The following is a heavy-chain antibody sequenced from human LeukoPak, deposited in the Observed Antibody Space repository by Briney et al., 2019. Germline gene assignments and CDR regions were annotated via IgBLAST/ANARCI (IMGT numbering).Heavy chain of an antibody. CDR3: ARGSDTAAGLY. D-gene: IGHD6-13*01. CDR2: ISHSGST. V-gene: IGHV4-34*01. J-gene: IGHJ4*02. CDR1: GGSFSGYY. Sequence: SETLSLTCAVYGGSFSGYYWSWLRQPPGKGLEWIGEISHSGSTNYNPSPKRRVSISVDSSKNQFSLKVSSVTAADTAVYYCARGSDTAAGLYWGQGTLVTVSS.